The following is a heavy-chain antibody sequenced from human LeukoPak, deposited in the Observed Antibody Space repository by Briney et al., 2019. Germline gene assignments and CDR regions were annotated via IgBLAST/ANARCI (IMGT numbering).Heavy chain of an antibody. J-gene: IGHJ4*02. CDR2: ISSSGGNT. CDR1: GFTFSRYA. CDR3: ARGMSATSGYLELEY. Sequence: GGSLRLSCAASGFTFSRYAMSWVRQSPGKGLEWVSAISSSGGNTYSADSVKGRCTISRDNSLQTLFLHVNSLRAEDTAVYYCARGMSATSGYLELEYWGQGALVTVST. D-gene: IGHD3-22*01. V-gene: IGHV3-23*01.